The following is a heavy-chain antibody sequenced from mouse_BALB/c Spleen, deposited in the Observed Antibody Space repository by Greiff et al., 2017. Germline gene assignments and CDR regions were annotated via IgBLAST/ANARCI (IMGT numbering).Heavy chain of an antibody. D-gene: IGHD4-1*01. V-gene: IGHV1-7*01. J-gene: IGHJ4*01. CDR1: GYTFTSYW. CDR2: INPSTGYT. Sequence: QVQLQQSGADLAKPGASVKMSCKASGYTFTSYWMHWVNQRPGQGLEWIGYINPSTGYTEYNQKFKDKATLTADKSSSTAYMQLSSLTSEDSAVYYCARVGPSYAMDYWGQGTSVTVSS. CDR3: ARVGPSYAMDY.